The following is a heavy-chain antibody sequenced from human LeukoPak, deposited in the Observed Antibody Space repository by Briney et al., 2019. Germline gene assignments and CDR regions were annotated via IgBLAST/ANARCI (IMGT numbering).Heavy chain of an antibody. J-gene: IGHJ4*02. CDR3: ARETDFWSGPRTFDY. CDR1: GGSISSYY. Sequence: KASETLSLTCTVSGGSISSYYWSWIRQPPGKGLEWIGYIYYSGSTNYNPSLKSRVTISVDTSKNQFSLKLSPVTAADTAVYYCARETDFWSGPRTFDYWGQGTLVTVSS. CDR2: IYYSGST. V-gene: IGHV4-59*01. D-gene: IGHD3-3*01.